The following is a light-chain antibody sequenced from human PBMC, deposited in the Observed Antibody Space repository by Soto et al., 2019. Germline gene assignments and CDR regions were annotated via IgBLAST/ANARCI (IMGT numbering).Light chain of an antibody. Sequence: QSVLTQPPSASGTPGQRVTISCSGSSSNLGSYTLNWYQQVPGTAPKLLIYNNNERPSGVPDRFSVSKSCTSASLAISGLQSEDEAEYHCAAWDDSLNGWVFGGGTKLTVL. CDR2: NNN. CDR1: SSNLGSYT. J-gene: IGLJ3*02. CDR3: AAWDDSLNGWV. V-gene: IGLV1-44*01.